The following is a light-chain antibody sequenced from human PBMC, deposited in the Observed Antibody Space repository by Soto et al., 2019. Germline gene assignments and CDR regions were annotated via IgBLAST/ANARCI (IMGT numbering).Light chain of an antibody. V-gene: IGLV2-14*03. CDR1: SSDVRGYNY. Sequence: QSALTQPASVSGSPGQSITISCTGTSSDVRGYNYVSWYQHHPGKAPKLMIFDVSNRPSGVSNRFSGSKSGNTASLTISGLQPEDEADYYCSSYTTSNTRQIVFGTGTQLTVL. CDR2: DVS. CDR3: SSYTTSNTRQIV. J-gene: IGLJ1*01.